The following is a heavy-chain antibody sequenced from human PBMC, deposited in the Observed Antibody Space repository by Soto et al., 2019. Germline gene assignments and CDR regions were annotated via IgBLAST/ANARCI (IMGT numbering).Heavy chain of an antibody. CDR2: IKQDGSEK. D-gene: IGHD3-16*01. Sequence: EVQLVESGGGLVQPGGSLRLSCAASGFTFSSYWMSWVRQAPGKGLEWVANIKQDGSEKYYVDSVKGRFTISRDNAKNSMYLQMQSLRAEDTAVSYCARDAQLRLGVGFQYYYGMDVWGQGTTVTVSS. V-gene: IGHV3-7*05. J-gene: IGHJ6*02. CDR1: GFTFSSYW. CDR3: ARDAQLRLGVGFQYYYGMDV.